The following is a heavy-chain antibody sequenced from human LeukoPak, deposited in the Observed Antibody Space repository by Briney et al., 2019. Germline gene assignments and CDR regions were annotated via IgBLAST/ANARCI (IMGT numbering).Heavy chain of an antibody. D-gene: IGHD3-9*01. V-gene: IGHV5-51*01. CDR1: GYTFTNYW. Sequence: GESLKISCKGSGYTFTNYWIGWVRQMPGKGLEWMGNIDPSDSDTRHSPSFQGQVTISVDKSISTAYLQWSSLKASDTAIYYCARLNDILTGPFDYWGQGTLVTVSS. CDR2: IDPSDSDT. CDR3: ARLNDILTGPFDY. J-gene: IGHJ4*02.